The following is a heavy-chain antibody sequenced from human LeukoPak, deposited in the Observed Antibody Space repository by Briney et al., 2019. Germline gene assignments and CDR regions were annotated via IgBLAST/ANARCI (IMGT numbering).Heavy chain of an antibody. V-gene: IGHV3-48*04. D-gene: IGHD2-8*02. CDR2: ISSSSSTI. Sequence: PGGSLRLSCAASGFTFSSYSMNWVRQAPGKGLEWVSYISSSSSTIYYADSVKGRFTISRDNAKNSLYLQMNSLRAEDTAVYYCARDSIPRPGPFDYWGQGTLVTVSS. J-gene: IGHJ4*02. CDR1: GFTFSSYS. CDR3: ARDSIPRPGPFDY.